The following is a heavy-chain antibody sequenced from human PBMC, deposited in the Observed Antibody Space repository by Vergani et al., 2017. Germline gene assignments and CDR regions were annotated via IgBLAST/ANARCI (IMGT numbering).Heavy chain of an antibody. CDR3: AKDAVDTAMVFYFDY. D-gene: IGHD5-18*01. V-gene: IGHV3-53*02. CDR1: GFTVSSNY. J-gene: IGHJ4*02. CDR2: ISGSGGST. Sequence: EVQLVETGGGLIQPGGSLRLSCAASGFTVSSNYMSWVRQAPGKGLEWVSVISGSGGSTYYADSVKGRFTISRDNSKNTLYLQMNSLRAEDTAVYYCAKDAVDTAMVFYFDYWGQGTLVTVSS.